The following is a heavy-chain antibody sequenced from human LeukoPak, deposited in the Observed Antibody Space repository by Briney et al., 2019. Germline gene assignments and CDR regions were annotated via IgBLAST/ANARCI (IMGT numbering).Heavy chain of an antibody. CDR3: ARGGYYYYYMDV. Sequence: PSETLSLTCAVSGYSISSGDYWAWIRQPPGKGLEWIGSIYHSGSTYYNPSLKSRVTISVDTSKNQFSLKLSSVTAADTAVYFCARGGYYYYYMDVWGKGTTATVSS. V-gene: IGHV4-38-2*01. D-gene: IGHD3-16*01. CDR1: GYSISSGDY. J-gene: IGHJ6*03. CDR2: IYHSGST.